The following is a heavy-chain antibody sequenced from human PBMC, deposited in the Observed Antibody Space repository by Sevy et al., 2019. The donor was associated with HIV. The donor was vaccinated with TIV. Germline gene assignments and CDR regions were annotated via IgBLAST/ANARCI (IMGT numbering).Heavy chain of an antibody. CDR1: GYTFTGYY. CDR3: ARGLGDSSSSERDY. D-gene: IGHD6-6*01. V-gene: IGHV1-2*02. J-gene: IGHJ4*02. CDR2: INPNSGGT. Sequence: ASVKVSCKASGYTFTGYYMHWVRQAPGQGLEWMGWINPNSGGTNYAQKFQGRVTMTRDTSSSTAYMELSRLRSDDTAVYYCARGLGDSSSSERDYWGQGTLVTVSS.